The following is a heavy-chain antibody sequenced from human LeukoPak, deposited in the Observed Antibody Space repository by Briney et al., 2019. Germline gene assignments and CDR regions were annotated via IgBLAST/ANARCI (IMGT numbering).Heavy chain of an antibody. Sequence: ASVKVSCKASGYTFTDRYMHWVRQAPGQGLEWMGWINPNSGGTNFVQKFQGRVTMTRDTSISTAYMELSSLRSDDTAVYYCARDIAAAGSYYLYGMDVWGQGTTVTVSS. J-gene: IGHJ6*02. CDR2: INPNSGGT. CDR1: GYTFTDRY. CDR3: ARDIAAAGSYYLYGMDV. D-gene: IGHD6-13*01. V-gene: IGHV1-2*02.